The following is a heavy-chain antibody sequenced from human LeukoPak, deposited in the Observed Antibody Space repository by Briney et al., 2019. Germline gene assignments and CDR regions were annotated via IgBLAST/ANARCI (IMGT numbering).Heavy chain of an antibody. CDR2: ISGSGGST. Sequence: GGSLRLSCAASGFTFSSYAMSWVRQAPGKGLEWVSAISGSGGSTYYADPVKGRFTISRDNSKNTLYLQMNSLRAEDTAVYYCAKRWAPRLPGGAFDYWGQGTLVTVSS. V-gene: IGHV3-23*01. J-gene: IGHJ4*02. CDR3: AKRWAPRLPGGAFDY. CDR1: GFTFSSYA. D-gene: IGHD6-6*01.